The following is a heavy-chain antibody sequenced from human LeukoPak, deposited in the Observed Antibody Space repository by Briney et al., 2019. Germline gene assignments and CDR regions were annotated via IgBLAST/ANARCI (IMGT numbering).Heavy chain of an antibody. J-gene: IGHJ4*02. CDR3: ASSSSSWYIPFDY. D-gene: IGHD6-19*01. V-gene: IGHV3-23*01. CDR2: TSDSGGRT. CDR1: GFTFSSYG. Sequence: GGSLRLSCAASGFTFSSYGMSWVRQAPGKGLEWVSSTSDSGGRTYYADSVKGRFTISRDNAKNSLYLQMHSLRDDDTAVYFCASSSSSWYIPFDYWGQGTLVTVSS.